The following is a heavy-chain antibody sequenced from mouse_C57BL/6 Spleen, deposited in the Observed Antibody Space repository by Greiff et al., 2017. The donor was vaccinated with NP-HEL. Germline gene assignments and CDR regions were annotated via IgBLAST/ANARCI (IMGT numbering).Heavy chain of an antibody. V-gene: IGHV7-3*01. J-gene: IGHJ3*01. CDR2: IRNKANGYTT. D-gene: IGHD2-1*01. CDR1: GFTFTDYY. CDR3: ASPYGNYKTWFAY. Sequence: EVQRVESGGGLVQPGGSLSLSCAASGFTFTDYYMSWVRQPPGKALEWLGFIRNKANGYTTEYSASVKGRFTISRDNSQSILYLQMNALRAEDSATYYCASPYGNYKTWFAYWGQGTLVTVSA.